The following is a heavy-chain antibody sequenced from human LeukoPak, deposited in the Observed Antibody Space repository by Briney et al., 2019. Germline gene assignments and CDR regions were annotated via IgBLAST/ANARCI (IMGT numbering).Heavy chain of an antibody. Sequence: EASVKVSCKASGGTFSSYAISWVRQAPGQGLEWMGGIIPIFGTANYAQKFQGRVTITADTSTSTVYMELRSLRSDDTAVYYCARDQYYDSKGWFDPWGQGTLVTVYS. V-gene: IGHV1-69*06. CDR1: GGTFSSYA. D-gene: IGHD3-16*01. CDR2: IIPIFGTA. J-gene: IGHJ5*02. CDR3: ARDQYYDSKGWFDP.